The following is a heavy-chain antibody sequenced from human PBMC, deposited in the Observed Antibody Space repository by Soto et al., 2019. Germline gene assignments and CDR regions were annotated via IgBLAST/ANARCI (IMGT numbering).Heavy chain of an antibody. J-gene: IGHJ4*02. Sequence: GGSLRLSCAASGFTFSDYYMSWIRQAPGKGLEWVSYIRSSGSTRYYADSVKGRFTISRDNSKNTVYLQMNSLRAEDTALYYCAKDPFYSSRWLDYWGQGTLVTVSS. D-gene: IGHD6-13*01. CDR2: IRSSGSTR. V-gene: IGHV3-11*01. CDR3: AKDPFYSSRWLDY. CDR1: GFTFSDYY.